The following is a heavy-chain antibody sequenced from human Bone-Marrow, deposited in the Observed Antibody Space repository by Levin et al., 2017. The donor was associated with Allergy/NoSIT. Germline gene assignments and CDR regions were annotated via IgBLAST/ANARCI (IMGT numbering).Heavy chain of an antibody. V-gene: IGHV4-59*01. D-gene: IGHD6-13*01. CDR1: GGSISSDY. J-gene: IGHJ3*02. CDR2: IYYSGST. CDR3: ARDSSSPI. Sequence: PSETLSLTCTVPGGSISSDYWSWIRQPPGKGLEWIGCIYYSGSTNYNPSLKSRVTISLDTSKNQFSLRLHSVTAADTAVYYCARDSSSPIWGQGTMVTVSS.